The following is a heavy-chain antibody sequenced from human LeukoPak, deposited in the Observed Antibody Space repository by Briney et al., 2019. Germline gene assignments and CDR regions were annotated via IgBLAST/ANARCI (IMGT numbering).Heavy chain of an antibody. CDR2: ISGNNDNP. V-gene: IGHV1-18*01. D-gene: IGHD2-2*01. CDR3: ARDGTSTDDY. J-gene: IGHJ4*02. CDR1: GYTFSNFG. Sequence: ASVKVSCKTSGYTFSNFGISWVRQAPGQGLEWMGWISGNNDNPNYGKKFQGRFTVTTDSSTSTAYMELRNLRSDDTAVYYCARDGTSTDDYWGQGTLVTVSS.